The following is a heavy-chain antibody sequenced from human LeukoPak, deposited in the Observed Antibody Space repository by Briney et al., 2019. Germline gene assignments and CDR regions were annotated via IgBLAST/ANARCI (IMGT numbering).Heavy chain of an antibody. D-gene: IGHD1-7*01. V-gene: IGHV1-46*01. CDR2: INPSGGST. Sequence: ASVKVSCKASGYTYTSYYMHWVRQAPGQGLEWMGIINPSGGSTSYAQKFQGRVTMTRDTSTSTVYMELSSLRSEDTAVYYCARRGLGWGARKRWYNWNYMVYFDYWGQGTLVTVSS. J-gene: IGHJ4*02. CDR1: GYTYTSYY. CDR3: ARRGLGWGARKRWYNWNYMVYFDY.